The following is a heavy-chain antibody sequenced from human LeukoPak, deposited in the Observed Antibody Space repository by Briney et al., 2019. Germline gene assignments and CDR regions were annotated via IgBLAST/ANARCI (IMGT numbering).Heavy chain of an antibody. D-gene: IGHD2-2*01. CDR3: AKAYCSSTSCYGWFDP. J-gene: IGHJ5*02. CDR2: ISGSGGST. Sequence: GGPLRLSCAASGFTFSSYAMSWVRQAPGKGLEWVSAISGSGGSTYYADSVKGRFTISRDNSKNTLYLQMNSLRAEDTAVYYCAKAYCSSTSCYGWFDPWGQGTLVTVSS. CDR1: GFTFSSYA. V-gene: IGHV3-23*01.